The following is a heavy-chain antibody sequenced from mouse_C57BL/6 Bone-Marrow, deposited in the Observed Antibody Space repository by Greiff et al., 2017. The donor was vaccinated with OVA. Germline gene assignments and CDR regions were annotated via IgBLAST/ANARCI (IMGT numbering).Heavy chain of an antibody. Sequence: EVKLVESGGGLVKPGGSLKLSCAASGFTFSDYGMHWVRQAPEKGLEWVAYISSGSSTIYYADTVKGRFTISRDNAKNTLFLQMTSLRSEDTAMYYCARPLTGYWYFDVWGTGTTVTVSS. CDR1: GFTFSDYG. V-gene: IGHV5-17*01. CDR2: ISSGSSTI. J-gene: IGHJ1*03. CDR3: ARPLTGYWYFDV. D-gene: IGHD4-1*01.